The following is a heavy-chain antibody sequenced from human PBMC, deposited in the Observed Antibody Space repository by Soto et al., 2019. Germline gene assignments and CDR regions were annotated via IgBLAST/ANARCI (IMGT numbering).Heavy chain of an antibody. CDR1: EGTVIRDW. CDR3: SGGVGDAF. D-gene: IGHD1-26*01. J-gene: IGHJ4*02. CDR2: TNQDGSEK. Sequence: EVHLVESGGGLVQTGGSLRLSCAIFEGTVIRDWMNWVRQAPGKGLEWVAHTNQDGSEKYYVDSVKGRFTISRDNDKNSLYRQMNSLRDEDTAMYYCSGGVGDAFWGQGTLVTVSS. V-gene: IGHV3-7*04.